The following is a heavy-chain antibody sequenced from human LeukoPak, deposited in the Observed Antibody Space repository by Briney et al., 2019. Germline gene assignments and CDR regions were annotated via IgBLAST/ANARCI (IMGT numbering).Heavy chain of an antibody. Sequence: ASVKVSCKASGYTFTGYYMHWVRQAPGQGLEWMGWINPNSGGTNYAQKFQGRVTMTRDTSISTAYMELSRLRSDDTAVYYCARVAGDSSRMDVWGQGTTATVSS. CDR1: GYTFTGYY. D-gene: IGHD4-17*01. CDR3: ARVAGDSSRMDV. J-gene: IGHJ6*02. CDR2: INPNSGGT. V-gene: IGHV1-2*02.